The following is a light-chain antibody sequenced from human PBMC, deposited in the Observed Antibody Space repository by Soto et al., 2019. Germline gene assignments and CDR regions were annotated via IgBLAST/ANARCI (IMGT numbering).Light chain of an antibody. J-gene: IGKJ1*01. CDR3: QQYNRYWT. CDR2: DVS. Sequence: IHMTHSPPTLPASALYRVTITFRASQDISRWLAWYQQKPGKAPELLIYDVSSLESGVPSRFSGSGSETEFTLTISSLFPDDFATYYCQQYNRYWTFGQGTKVDIK. CDR1: QDISRW. V-gene: IGKV1-5*01.